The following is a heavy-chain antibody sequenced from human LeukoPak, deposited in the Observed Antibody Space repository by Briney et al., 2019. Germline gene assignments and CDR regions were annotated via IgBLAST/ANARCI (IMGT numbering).Heavy chain of an antibody. V-gene: IGHV4-31*03. CDR2: IYYSGST. D-gene: IGHD4-17*01. J-gene: IGHJ3*02. Sequence: KPSETLSLTCTVSGGSISSGGYYWSWIRQHPGKGLEWIGYIYYSGSTYYNPSLKSRVTISVDTSKNQFSLKLSSVTAADTAVYYCARGNDYGDYGVAFDIWGQGTMVTVSS. CDR1: GGSISSGGYY. CDR3: ARGNDYGDYGVAFDI.